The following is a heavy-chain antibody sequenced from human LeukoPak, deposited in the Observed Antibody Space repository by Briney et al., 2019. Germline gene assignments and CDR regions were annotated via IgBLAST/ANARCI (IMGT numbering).Heavy chain of an antibody. V-gene: IGHV5-51*01. CDR2: IYPGDSDT. D-gene: IGHD3-10*01. CDR3: ARHPRLGGSGTYYNSYYYYMDV. Sequence: GESLKISCKGSGYSFTSYWIGWVRQMPGKGLEWMGIIYPGDSDTRYSPSFQGQVTISADKSITTAYLQWSSLKASDTAMYYCARHPRLGGSGTYYNSYYYYMDVWGKGTTVTVPS. J-gene: IGHJ6*03. CDR1: GYSFTSYW.